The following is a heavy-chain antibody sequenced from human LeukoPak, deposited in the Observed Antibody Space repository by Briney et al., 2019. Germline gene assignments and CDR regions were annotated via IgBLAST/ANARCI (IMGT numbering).Heavy chain of an antibody. CDR3: ARSSAGNYYDFWSGPGQYYNWFDP. D-gene: IGHD3-3*01. CDR2: INHSENT. Sequence: PSETLSLTCAVYGGSFSGYYWSWIRQPPGKGLEWIGEINHSENTNYNPSLKSRVTISVDTSKNRFSLKLSSVTAADTAVYYCARSSAGNYYDFWSGPGQYYNWFDPWGQGTLVTVSS. V-gene: IGHV4-34*01. J-gene: IGHJ5*02. CDR1: GGSFSGYY.